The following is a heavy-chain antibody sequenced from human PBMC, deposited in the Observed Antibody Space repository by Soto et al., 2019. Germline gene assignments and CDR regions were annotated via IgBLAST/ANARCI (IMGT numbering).Heavy chain of an antibody. V-gene: IGHV4-30-2*01. Sequence: PSETLSLTCTVSGGCISSGGYSWSWIRQPPGKGLEWIGHTYHSGNPYYNPSLKSRVIISVDRSKNQFSLKLSPVTAADTAVYYCARVWGGAFDIWGQGPMVTVSS. CDR1: GGCISSGGYS. J-gene: IGHJ3*02. CDR2: TYHSGNP. D-gene: IGHD3-10*01. CDR3: ARVWGGAFDI.